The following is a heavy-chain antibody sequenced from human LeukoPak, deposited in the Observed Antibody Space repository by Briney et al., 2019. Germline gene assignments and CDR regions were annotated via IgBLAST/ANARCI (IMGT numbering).Heavy chain of an antibody. V-gene: IGHV4-39*07. D-gene: IGHD3-16*01. CDR3: ARDHYYDGRGRFDP. J-gene: IGHJ5*02. Sequence: PSETLSLTCSVSGGSVTSGTYHWGWIRQPPGKGLEWIGSVYFDGGTHYKPSLQSRVTISVDTSKIQFSLRLSSVTAEDTALYYCARDHYYDGRGRFDPWGQGTLVTVSS. CDR2: VYFDGGT. CDR1: GGSVTSGTYH.